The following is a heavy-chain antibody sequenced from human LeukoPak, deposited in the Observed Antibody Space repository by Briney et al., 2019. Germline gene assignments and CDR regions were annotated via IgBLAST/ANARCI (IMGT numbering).Heavy chain of an antibody. CDR3: AEGRITIFGVVTGMRDAFDI. CDR2: IIPILGMA. D-gene: IGHD3-3*01. CDR1: GGTFSSYA. V-gene: IGHV1-69*04. Sequence: SVKVSCKASGGTFSSYAIIWVRQAAGKGLEWVGRIIPILGMANYPQKLQDRITNTADKSKSTAYMELSSLRSEDTAVYYWAEGRITIFGVVTGMRDAFDIWGQGTMVTVSS. J-gene: IGHJ3*02.